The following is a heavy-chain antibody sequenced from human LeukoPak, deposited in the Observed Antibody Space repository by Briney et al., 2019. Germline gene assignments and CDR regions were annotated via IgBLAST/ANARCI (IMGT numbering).Heavy chain of an antibody. J-gene: IGHJ4*02. CDR1: GGSISSYH. D-gene: IGHD2-15*01. CDR2: FYNSGST. Sequence: PSETLSLTCTVSGGSISSYHCSWIRQSPGKGLELIGYFYNSGSTNYNPSLKSRVTILVDTSRNQFSLRLSSVTAADTAVYYCARGGGCSGGSCYLFDYWGQGTLVTVSS. CDR3: ARGGGCSGGSCYLFDY. V-gene: IGHV4-59*08.